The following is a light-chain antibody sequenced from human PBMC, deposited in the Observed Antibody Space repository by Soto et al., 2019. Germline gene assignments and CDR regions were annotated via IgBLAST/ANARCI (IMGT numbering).Light chain of an antibody. CDR2: GAF. CDR3: QQYDNWPWT. CDR1: QSISGT. V-gene: IGKV3-15*01. Sequence: EIVMTQSPATLSVSPGGRATLSCRASQSISGTLAWYQQEPGQAPRLLIYGAFTRATGFPARFSGSGSGTDFTLTITSLQSEDFAVYYCQQYDNWPWTFGQGTKVDIK. J-gene: IGKJ1*01.